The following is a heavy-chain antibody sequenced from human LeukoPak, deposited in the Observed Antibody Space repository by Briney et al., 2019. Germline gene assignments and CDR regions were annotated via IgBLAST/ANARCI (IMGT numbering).Heavy chain of an antibody. CDR1: GYTFTGYY. J-gene: IGHJ3*02. V-gene: IGHV1-2*02. CDR2: INPNSGGT. Sequence: ASVKVSCKASGYTFTGYYMHWVRQAPGQGLEWMGWINPNSGGTNYAQKFQGRVTMTRDTSISTAYMELSRLRSDDTAVYYCARASIAALGAFGIWGQGTMVTVSP. CDR3: ARASIAALGAFGI. D-gene: IGHD6-6*01.